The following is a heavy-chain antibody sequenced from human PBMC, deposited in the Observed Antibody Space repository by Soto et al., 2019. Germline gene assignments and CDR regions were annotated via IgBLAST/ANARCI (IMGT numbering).Heavy chain of an antibody. CDR2: IKSKTDGGTT. Sequence: GGSLRLSCAASGFTFSNAWMNWVRQAPGKGLEWVGRIKSKTDGGTTDYAAPVKGRFTISRDDSKNTLYLQMNSLKTEDTAVYYCTTHYYDSSGYYYVYDAFDIWGQGTMVTVSS. D-gene: IGHD3-22*01. V-gene: IGHV3-15*07. CDR1: GFTFSNAW. J-gene: IGHJ3*02. CDR3: TTHYYDSSGYYYVYDAFDI.